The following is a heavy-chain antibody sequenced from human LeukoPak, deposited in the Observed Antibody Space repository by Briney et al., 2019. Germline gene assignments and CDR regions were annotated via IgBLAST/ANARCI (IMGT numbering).Heavy chain of an antibody. CDR3: ARILRYFDY. Sequence: SETLSLTCTVSGYSISSGYYWGWIRQPPGKGLEWIGSIYHSGSPYYNPSLKSRVTISVDTSKNQFSLKLSSVTAADTAVYYCARILRYFDYWGQGTLVTVSS. V-gene: IGHV4-38-2*02. CDR2: IYHSGSP. J-gene: IGHJ4*02. CDR1: GYSISSGYY. D-gene: IGHD3-9*01.